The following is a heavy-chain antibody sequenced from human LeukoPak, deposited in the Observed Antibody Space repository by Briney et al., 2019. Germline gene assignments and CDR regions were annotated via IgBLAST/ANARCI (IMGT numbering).Heavy chain of an antibody. CDR2: ISGSGGST. CDR3: AKGGQNYDFWRFDY. CDR1: GFTFSTYS. J-gene: IGHJ4*02. D-gene: IGHD3-3*01. V-gene: IGHV3-23*01. Sequence: PGGSLRLSCEASGFTFSTYSMNWVRQAPGKGLEWVSSISGSGGSTCYADSVKGRFSISRDNSKNTLDLQMTGLRAEDTALYYCAKGGQNYDFWRFDYWGQGTLVTVSS.